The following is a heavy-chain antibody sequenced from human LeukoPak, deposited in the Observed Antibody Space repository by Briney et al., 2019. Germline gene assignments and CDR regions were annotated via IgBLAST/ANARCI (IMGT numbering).Heavy chain of an antibody. V-gene: IGHV3-23*01. CDR3: AKGVRVCSSTSCLPLKYYYYGMDV. D-gene: IGHD2-2*01. J-gene: IGHJ6*02. CDR1: GFTFSSYA. CDR2: IRCGGGSK. Sequence: PGGSLRLSCAASGFTFSSYAMSWVRQAPGKGLEWVASIRCGGGSKYYADSVKGRFTISRDNSKNTLYLQMNSLRAEDTAVYYCAKGVRVCSSTSCLPLKYYYYGMDVWGQGTTVTVSS.